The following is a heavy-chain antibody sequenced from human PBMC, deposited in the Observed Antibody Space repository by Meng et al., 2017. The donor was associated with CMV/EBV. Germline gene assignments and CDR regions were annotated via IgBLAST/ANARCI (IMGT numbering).Heavy chain of an antibody. J-gene: IGHJ5*02. CDR1: GSTFSSYD. Sequence: GGSLRLSCAASGSTFSSYDMFWVRQAPGKGMEWVAFIRFDGSSEYYADSVKGRFTISRDDSEDTLYLRMNSLRSDDTAMYYCARKYSSSSRWFDPWGQGTQVTVSS. CDR2: IRFDGSSE. CDR3: ARKYSSSSRWFDP. V-gene: IGHV3-30*02. D-gene: IGHD4-11*01.